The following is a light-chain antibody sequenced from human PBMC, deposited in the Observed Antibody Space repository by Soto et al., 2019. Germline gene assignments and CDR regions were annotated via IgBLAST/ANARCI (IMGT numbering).Light chain of an antibody. Sequence: QSVLTQPPSASGTPGQRVTISCSGSNSNIGSNTVNWYQQVPGTAPKLLIYSNNQRPSGVPDRFSGSKSGTSASLAISGLQSEDEADYYCAAWDDSLNGYVFGAGTKVTGL. CDR1: NSNIGSNT. J-gene: IGLJ1*01. CDR2: SNN. V-gene: IGLV1-44*01. CDR3: AAWDDSLNGYV.